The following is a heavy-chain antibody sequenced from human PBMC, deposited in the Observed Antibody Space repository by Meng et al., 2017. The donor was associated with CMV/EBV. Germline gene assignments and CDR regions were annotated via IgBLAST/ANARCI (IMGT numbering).Heavy chain of an antibody. Sequence: VKLQVWDPHLVTPSRSRFYPDTDSGDPVTSEYWSQIRQPSRKRLDSIGRIYPRGSSNNHPARKRRVTMSVDSSKNQFSLTLSSVTAADTAVYYCARGSLYYYDSGGHFDYWGQGTLVTVSS. CDR3: ARGSLYYYDSGGHFDY. D-gene: IGHD3-22*01. CDR2: IYPRGSS. J-gene: IGHJ4*02. CDR1: GDPVTSEY. V-gene: IGHV4-4*07.